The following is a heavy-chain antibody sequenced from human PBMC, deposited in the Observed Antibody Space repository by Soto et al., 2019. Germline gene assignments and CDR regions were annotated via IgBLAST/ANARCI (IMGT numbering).Heavy chain of an antibody. CDR3: AIELSWASNWYYDMDG. D-gene: IGHD7-27*01. V-gene: IGHV3-48*01. Sequence: EVQLVESGGGLVQPGGSLRLSCATSGFILSDCAMNWVRQAPGKGLEWVSYISSSSSGIDYADSVKGRFTVSRDNARNSLYLQMNSLRAEDTAVYYCAIELSWASNWYYDMDGWGKGTTGTVSS. J-gene: IGHJ6*03. CDR2: ISSSSSGI. CDR1: GFILSDCA.